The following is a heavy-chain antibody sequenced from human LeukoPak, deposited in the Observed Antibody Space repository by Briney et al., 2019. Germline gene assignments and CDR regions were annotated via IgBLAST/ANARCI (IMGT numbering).Heavy chain of an antibody. CDR3: ARGTYYYDSSVARGFDY. D-gene: IGHD3-22*01. CDR1: GGSISSYY. V-gene: IGHV4-59*01. CDR2: IYYSGST. Sequence: SETLSLTCTVSGGSISSYYWSWIRQPPGKGLEWIGYIYYSGSTNYNPSLKSRVTISVDTSKNQFSLKLSSVTAADTAVYYCARGTYYYDSSVARGFDYWGQGTLVTVSS. J-gene: IGHJ4*02.